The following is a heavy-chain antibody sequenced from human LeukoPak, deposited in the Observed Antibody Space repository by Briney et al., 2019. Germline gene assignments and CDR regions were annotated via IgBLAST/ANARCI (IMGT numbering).Heavy chain of an antibody. J-gene: IGHJ4*02. Sequence: GGSLRLSCAASGFTFSSYSMNWVRQAPGKGLEWVSSISSSSSYIYYADSVKGRFTISRDNAKNSLYLQTNSLRAEDTAVYYCARDDPYYDILTGYVYWGQGTLVTVSS. CDR1: GFTFSSYS. CDR2: ISSSSSYI. V-gene: IGHV3-21*01. CDR3: ARDDPYYDILTGYVY. D-gene: IGHD3-9*01.